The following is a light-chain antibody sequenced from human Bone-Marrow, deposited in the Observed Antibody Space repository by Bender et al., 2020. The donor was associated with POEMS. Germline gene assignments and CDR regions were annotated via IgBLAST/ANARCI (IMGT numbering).Light chain of an antibody. CDR3: AVWDDSLNGWV. CDR2: EVS. CDR1: SSDVGTYNL. V-gene: IGLV2-14*02. Sequence: QSALTQPASLSGSPGQSITISCTGTSSDVGTYNLVSWYQQHPGKAPKLMIYEVSKRPSGVSNRFSGSRSGTSASLAISGLQSEDEADYYCAVWDDSLNGWVFGGGTKLTVL. J-gene: IGLJ3*02.